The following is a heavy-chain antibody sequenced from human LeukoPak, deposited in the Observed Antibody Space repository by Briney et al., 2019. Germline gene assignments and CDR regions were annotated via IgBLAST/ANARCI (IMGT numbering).Heavy chain of an antibody. J-gene: IGHJ4*02. CDR3: AKPSTMIVVARTGFDY. Sequence: GGSLRLSCAASGFTFCSYGMHWVRQAPGKGLEWVAVISYDESNKSYADSVKGRFTISRDNSKNTLYLQMNSLRAEDTAVYYCAKPSTMIVVARTGFDYWGQGTLVTVSS. CDR2: ISYDESNK. CDR1: GFTFCSYG. V-gene: IGHV3-30*18. D-gene: IGHD3-22*01.